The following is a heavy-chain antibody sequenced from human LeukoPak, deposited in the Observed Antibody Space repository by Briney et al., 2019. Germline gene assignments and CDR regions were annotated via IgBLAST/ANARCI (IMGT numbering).Heavy chain of an antibody. J-gene: IGHJ5*02. Sequence: SETLCLSCTVSSVTVSGGSFFWSWIRQPPGQGLEWIGYISCSGSTNYNPSLKSRVTISVDTSKNQFSLKLNSVTAADTAVYYCARGGDPYSTSSKNRAWFDPWGQGALVTVSS. D-gene: IGHD6-6*01. CDR3: ARGGDPYSTSSKNRAWFDP. CDR2: ISCSGST. CDR1: SVTVSGGSFF. V-gene: IGHV4-61*01.